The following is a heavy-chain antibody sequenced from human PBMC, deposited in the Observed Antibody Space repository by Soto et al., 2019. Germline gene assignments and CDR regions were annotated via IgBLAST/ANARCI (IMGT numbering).Heavy chain of an antibody. D-gene: IGHD3-16*01. J-gene: IGHJ4*02. CDR2: ISWNSGSI. V-gene: IGHV3-9*01. Sequence: GGSLRLSCAASGFTFSSNGMHWVRQAPGKGLEWVSGISWNSGSIGYADSVKGRFTISRDNAKNSLYLQMNSLRAEDTALYYCAKDITPITFGGVFDYWGQGTLVTVSS. CDR1: GFTFSSNG. CDR3: AKDITPITFGGVFDY.